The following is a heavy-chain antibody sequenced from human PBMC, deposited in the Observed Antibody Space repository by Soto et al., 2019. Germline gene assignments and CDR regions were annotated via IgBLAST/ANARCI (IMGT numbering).Heavy chain of an antibody. CDR3: AKVLVINYGDYRDAFDI. J-gene: IGHJ3*02. Sequence: QVQLQESGPGLVKPSETLSLTCTVSGGSISSYYWSWIRQPPGKGLEWIGYIYYSGSTNYNPSLKSRVTISVDTSKNQFSLKLSSVTAADTAVYYCAKVLVINYGDYRDAFDIWGQGTMVTVSS. V-gene: IGHV4-59*01. D-gene: IGHD4-17*01. CDR1: GGSISSYY. CDR2: IYYSGST.